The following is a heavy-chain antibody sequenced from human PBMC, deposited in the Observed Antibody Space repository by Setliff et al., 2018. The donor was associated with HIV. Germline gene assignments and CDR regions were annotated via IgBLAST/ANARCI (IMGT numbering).Heavy chain of an antibody. D-gene: IGHD2-21*01. CDR3: VRDIPWSGNSDTSPPE. Sequence: GSLRLSCAASGFTFSSYGMHWVRQAPGKGLEWVAVVWSHGNKQSYADSVKGRFTVSRDNSKNLAYLQMNSLRAEDTAVYYCVRDIPWSGNSDTSPPEWGQGTLVTVSS. CDR2: VWSHGNKQ. CDR1: GFTFSSYG. J-gene: IGHJ4*02. V-gene: IGHV3-33*01.